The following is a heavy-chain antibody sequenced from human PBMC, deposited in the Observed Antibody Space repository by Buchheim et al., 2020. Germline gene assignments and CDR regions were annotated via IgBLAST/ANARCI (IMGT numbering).Heavy chain of an antibody. J-gene: IGHJ4*02. Sequence: QVQLQESGPGLVKPSESLSLTCTVSGGPINFYHWSWIRQPPGKGLEWIGYIFYNGSTKYNPSLKSRVSISVATSKNQFSLKLSSVTAADTAVYYCARGPLGYCGGGSCYEIDYWGQGTL. V-gene: IGHV4-59*01. D-gene: IGHD2-15*01. CDR3: ARGPLGYCGGGSCYEIDY. CDR2: IFYNGST. CDR1: GGPINFYH.